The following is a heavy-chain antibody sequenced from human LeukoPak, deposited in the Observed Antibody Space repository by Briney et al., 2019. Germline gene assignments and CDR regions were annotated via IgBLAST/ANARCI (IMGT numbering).Heavy chain of an antibody. Sequence: GASVKVSCKASGYTFSSYGISWVRQAPGQGLEWMGWITAYNDNTNYIQRFQGRVTMTRDTSTSTAYMELRSLRPDDTAVYYCARGISVAGTTPDYWGQGTLVTVSS. CDR2: ITAYNDNT. V-gene: IGHV1-18*01. J-gene: IGHJ4*02. D-gene: IGHD6-19*01. CDR1: GYTFSSYG. CDR3: ARGISVAGTTPDY.